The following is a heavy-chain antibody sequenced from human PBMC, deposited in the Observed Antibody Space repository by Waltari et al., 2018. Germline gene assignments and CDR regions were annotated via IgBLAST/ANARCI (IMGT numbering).Heavy chain of an antibody. CDR3: ARVSMYYYDSSGYLNAFDI. V-gene: IGHV1-69*01. CDR1: GGTFSSYA. CDR2: IIPIFGTA. Sequence: QVQLVQSGAEVKKPGSSVKVSCKASGGTFSSYAISWLRQAPGQGLEWMGGIIPIFGTANYEQKFQGRVTITADESTSTAYMELSSLRSEDTAVYYCARVSMYYYDSSGYLNAFDIWGQGTMVTVSS. D-gene: IGHD3-22*01. J-gene: IGHJ3*02.